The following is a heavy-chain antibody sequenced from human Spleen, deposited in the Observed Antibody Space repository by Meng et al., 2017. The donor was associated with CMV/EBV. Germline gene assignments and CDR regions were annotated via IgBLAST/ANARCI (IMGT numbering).Heavy chain of an antibody. J-gene: IGHJ6*02. CDR3: ARDSSSYGMDV. Sequence: GGSLRLSCAACGFTFSSYDMHWVRQATGKGLEWVSAIGTAGDTYYPGSVKGQFTISRDNAKNSLYLQMNSLRVEDTAVYYCARDSSSYGMDVWGQGTTVTVSS. CDR2: IGTAGDT. D-gene: IGHD6-6*01. CDR1: GFTFSSYD. V-gene: IGHV3-13*03.